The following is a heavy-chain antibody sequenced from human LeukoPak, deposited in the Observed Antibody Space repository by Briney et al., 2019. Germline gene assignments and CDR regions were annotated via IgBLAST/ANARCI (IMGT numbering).Heavy chain of an antibody. Sequence: PSETLSLTCTVSGGSISSYYWSWIRQPAGKGLEWIGRIYTSGSTNYNPSLKSRVTMSVDTSKNQFSLKLSSVTAADTAVYYCAGSAYCGGDCYSFFDYWGQGTLVTVS. J-gene: IGHJ4*02. CDR2: IYTSGST. D-gene: IGHD2-21*02. V-gene: IGHV4-4*07. CDR1: GGSISSYY. CDR3: AGSAYCGGDCYSFFDY.